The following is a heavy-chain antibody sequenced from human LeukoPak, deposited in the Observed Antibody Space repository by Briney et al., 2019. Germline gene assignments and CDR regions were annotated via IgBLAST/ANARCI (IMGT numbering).Heavy chain of an antibody. J-gene: IGHJ4*02. V-gene: IGHV3-48*01. CDR2: ISSSSSTI. CDR1: GFTFSSYS. Sequence: GGSLRLSCAASGFTFSSYSMNWVRQAPGKGLEWVSYISSSSSTIYYADSVKGRFTISRDNAKNSLYLQMNSLRAEDTAVYYCAKLYYDILTGYYYNPNLYYFDYWGQGTLVTVSS. D-gene: IGHD3-9*01. CDR3: AKLYYDILTGYYYNPNLYYFDY.